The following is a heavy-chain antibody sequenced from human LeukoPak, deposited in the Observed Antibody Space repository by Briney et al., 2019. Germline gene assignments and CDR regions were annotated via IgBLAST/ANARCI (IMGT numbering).Heavy chain of an antibody. Sequence: ASVKVSCKASGGTFSSYAISWVRQAPGQGLEWMGWINPNSGGTNYAQKFQGRVTMTRDTSISTAYMELSRLRSDDTAVYYCARSSQNGYYWGQGTLVTVSS. J-gene: IGHJ4*02. CDR3: ARSSQNGYY. CDR1: GGTFSSYA. V-gene: IGHV1-2*02. CDR2: INPNSGGT.